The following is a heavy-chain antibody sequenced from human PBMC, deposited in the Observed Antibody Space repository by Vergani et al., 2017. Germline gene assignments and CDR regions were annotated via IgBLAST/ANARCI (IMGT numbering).Heavy chain of an antibody. CDR2: INPSGCST. J-gene: IGHJ4*02. V-gene: IGHV1-46*03. CDR1: GYTFTNYY. CDR3: ARPHGDILPPDPRRLDF. Sequence: QVLLVQSGAEVKKPGASVSVSCKTSGYTFTNYYIHWVRQAPAQGLEWMGIINPSGCSTTYAQQFQGRLTMTRDTSTSTVYMDLSNLRSEDTAVYYCARPHGDILPPDPRRLDFWGQGTLVTVSS.